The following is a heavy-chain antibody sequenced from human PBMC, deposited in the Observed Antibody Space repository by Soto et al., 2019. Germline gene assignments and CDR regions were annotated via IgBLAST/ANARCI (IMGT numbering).Heavy chain of an antibody. V-gene: IGHV2-26*01. CDR1: GFSLTTGRLG. CDR3: VRVKADSYQFFNDIDV. D-gene: IGHD2-2*01. J-gene: IGHJ6*02. Sequence: QVTLKESGPVLVTPPETLTLTCTVSGFSLTTGRLGVRRIRQSPGKALEWLAHIFSDNERSYSTSMQGRLTISKDSSGSQVVLSMTNMAPVDSGTYYCVRVKADSYQFFNDIDVLGQGTTVTVSS. CDR2: IFSDNER.